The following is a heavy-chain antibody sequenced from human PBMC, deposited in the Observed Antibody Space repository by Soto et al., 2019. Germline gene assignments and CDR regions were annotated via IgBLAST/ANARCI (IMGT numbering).Heavy chain of an antibody. CDR2: ISGSGGST. CDR3: AKKVGSDYYYYMDV. V-gene: IGHV3-23*01. D-gene: IGHD6-19*01. J-gene: IGHJ6*03. Sequence: RLSCAASGFTFSSYAMSWVRQAPGKGLEWVSAISGSGGSTYYADSVKGRFTISRDNSKNTLYLQMNSLRAEDTAVYYCAKKVGSDYYYYMDVWGKGTTVTVSS. CDR1: GFTFSSYA.